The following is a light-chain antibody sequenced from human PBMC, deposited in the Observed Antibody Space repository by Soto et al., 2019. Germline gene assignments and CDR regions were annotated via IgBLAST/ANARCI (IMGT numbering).Light chain of an antibody. CDR1: SSDLGDYNY. V-gene: IGLV2-23*02. Sequence: QSALTQPASVSGSPGQSITISCTGTSSDLGDYNYVSWYQHHPGKAPKLMIYEVYNRPSGVSNRFSGSKSGNTASLTISGLQAEDEADYYCCSYAGSPTFPWIFGGGTKLTVL. J-gene: IGLJ3*02. CDR2: EVY. CDR3: CSYAGSPTFPWI.